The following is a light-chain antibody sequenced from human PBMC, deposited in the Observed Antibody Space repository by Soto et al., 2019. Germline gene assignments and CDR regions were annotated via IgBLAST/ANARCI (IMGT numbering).Light chain of an antibody. CDR3: QSYDATNQV. CDR1: SGSIASNY. V-gene: IGLV6-57*01. CDR2: EDN. J-gene: IGLJ3*02. Sequence: NFMLTQPHSVSESPGKTVIISCTRSSGSIASNYVQWYQQRPGSTPTTVIYEDNQRPSGVPDRFSGSIDSSSNSASLTISGLETDDAADYFCQSYDATNQVFGGGTKLTVL.